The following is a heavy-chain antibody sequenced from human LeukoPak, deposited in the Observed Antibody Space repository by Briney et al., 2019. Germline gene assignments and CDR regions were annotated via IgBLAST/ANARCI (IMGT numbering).Heavy chain of an antibody. CDR2: INYSGST. Sequence: SETLSLTCAVYGGSFSGYYWSWIRQPPGKGLEWIGEINYSGSTNYNPSLKSRVTISIDTSMNQFSLKLSSVTAADTAIYYCASARYCAGSTCYSEYIQHWGQGTLVTVSS. CDR3: ASARYCAGSTCYSEYIQH. J-gene: IGHJ1*01. D-gene: IGHD2-8*02. V-gene: IGHV4-34*01. CDR1: GGSFSGYY.